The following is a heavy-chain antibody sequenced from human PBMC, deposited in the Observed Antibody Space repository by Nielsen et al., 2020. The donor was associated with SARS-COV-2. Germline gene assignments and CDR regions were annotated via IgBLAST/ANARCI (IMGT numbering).Heavy chain of an antibody. CDR3: ARGRHYYDSSGYYFDY. Sequence: SETLSLTCTVSGGSISSGVYYWSWIRQHPGKGLEWIGYIYYSGSPNYNPSLKSRVTISVDTSKNQFSLKLSSVTAADTAVYYCARGRHYYDSSGYYFDYWGQGTLVTVSS. V-gene: IGHV4-31*03. CDR1: GGSISSGVYY. D-gene: IGHD3-22*01. CDR2: IYYSGSP. J-gene: IGHJ4*02.